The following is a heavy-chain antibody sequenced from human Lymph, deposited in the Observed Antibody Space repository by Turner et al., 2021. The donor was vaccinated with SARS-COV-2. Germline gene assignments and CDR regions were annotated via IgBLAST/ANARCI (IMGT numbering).Heavy chain of an antibody. D-gene: IGHD6-6*01. CDR3: ARSSIAARSWFDP. Sequence: QVQLVESGGGVVQPGRSLRLSCAASGFTLSSYAMHWVRQAPGKGLEWVAVISYDGSNKYYADSVKGRFTISRDNSKNTLYLQMNSLRAEDTAVYYCARSSIAARSWFDPWGQGTLVTVSS. CDR1: GFTLSSYA. J-gene: IGHJ5*02. V-gene: IGHV3-30-3*01. CDR2: ISYDGSNK.